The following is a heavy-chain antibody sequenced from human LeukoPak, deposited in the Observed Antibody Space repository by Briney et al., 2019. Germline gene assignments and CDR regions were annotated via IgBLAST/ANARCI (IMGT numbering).Heavy chain of an antibody. CDR3: ARGLYSSSWYDFDY. D-gene: IGHD6-13*01. Sequence: PGGSLRLSCAASGFTFSSYAMSWVRQAPGKGLEWVSAISGSGGSTYYADSVKGRFTISRDNAKNSLYLQMNSLRAEDTAVFYCARGLYSSSWYDFDYWGQGILVSVSS. CDR1: GFTFSSYA. J-gene: IGHJ4*02. CDR2: ISGSGGST. V-gene: IGHV3-23*01.